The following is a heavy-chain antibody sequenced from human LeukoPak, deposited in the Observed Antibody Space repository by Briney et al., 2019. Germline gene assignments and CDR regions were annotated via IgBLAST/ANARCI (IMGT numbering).Heavy chain of an antibody. J-gene: IGHJ4*02. Sequence: PGGSLRLSCVASGFTFSSYWMHWVRQVPGKGLVWVSRINSDGYSINYADSVKGRFTISRDNAKNTLYLQMNSLRAEDMAVYYCVRATWGSYFDYWGQGTLVTVSS. CDR1: GFTFSSYW. CDR3: VRATWGSYFDY. D-gene: IGHD7-27*01. CDR2: INSDGYSI. V-gene: IGHV3-74*01.